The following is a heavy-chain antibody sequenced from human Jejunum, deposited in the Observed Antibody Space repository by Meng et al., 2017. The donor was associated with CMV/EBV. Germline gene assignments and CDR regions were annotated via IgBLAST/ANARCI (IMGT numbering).Heavy chain of an antibody. V-gene: IGHV4-34*01. CDR3: GMERVN. Sequence: QVQLQQGGAGLLTPSATPSLTRAVYGGSLSPYYWTWIRQIPGKGLEWIGEISHGGITNYNPSLKSRVTLLIDTSKNQFSLKLSSVTAADTAVYYCGMERVNWGQGILVTVSS. J-gene: IGHJ4*02. CDR2: ISHGGIT. D-gene: IGHD1-1*01. CDR1: GGSLSPYY.